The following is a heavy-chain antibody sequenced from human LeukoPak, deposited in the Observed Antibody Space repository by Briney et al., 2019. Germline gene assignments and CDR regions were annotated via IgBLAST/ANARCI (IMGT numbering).Heavy chain of an antibody. V-gene: IGHV3-23*01. D-gene: IGHD2-2*01. Sequence: PGGSLRLSCAASRIIFSNSAMSWVRQAPGKGLEWVSSMNSGGDRIYYADSVKGRFTSSRDNSKNTLYLQMNSLRAEDTAVYYCATQVRYCSSNSCYVGWFDPWGQGTLVTVSS. J-gene: IGHJ5*02. CDR1: RIIFSNSA. CDR3: ATQVRYCSSNSCYVGWFDP. CDR2: MNSGGDRI.